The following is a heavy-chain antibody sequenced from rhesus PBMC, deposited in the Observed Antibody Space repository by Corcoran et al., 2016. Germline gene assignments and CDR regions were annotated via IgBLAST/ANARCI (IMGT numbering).Heavy chain of an antibody. CDR3: VSYSGSYYPFDY. V-gene: IGHV4S7*01. CDR1: GGSISGGYG. Sequence: QVQLQESGPGLVKPSETLSLTCAVSGGSISGGYGRSWIRQPPGKGLEWIGHIFGSIGSTYYNPSLKSRVTISRDTSKNQFSLKLSSVTAADTAVYYCVSYSGSYYPFDYWGQGVLVTVSS. J-gene: IGHJ4*01. CDR2: IFGSIGST. D-gene: IGHD3-16*01.